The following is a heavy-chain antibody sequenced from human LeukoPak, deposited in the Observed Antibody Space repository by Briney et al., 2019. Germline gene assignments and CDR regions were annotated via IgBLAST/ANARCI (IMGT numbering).Heavy chain of an antibody. CDR1: GFTFDDYA. D-gene: IGHD4-17*01. J-gene: IGHJ4*02. V-gene: IGHV3-9*03. CDR3: AKATVTTQALDY. Sequence: PGGSLRLSCAASGFTFDDYAMHWVRQAPGKGLEWVSGISWNSGSIGYADSVKGRFTISRDNAKNSLYLQMNSLRAEDMALYYCAKATVTTQALDYWGQGTLVTVSS. CDR2: ISWNSGSI.